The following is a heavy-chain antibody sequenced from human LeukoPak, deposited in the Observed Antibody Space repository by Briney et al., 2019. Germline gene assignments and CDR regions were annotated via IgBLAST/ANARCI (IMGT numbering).Heavy chain of an antibody. Sequence: PGGSLRLSCAASGFTFSSYAMSWVRQAPGKGLEWVSSIINSGESTWYADSVKGRFTISRDNSKNTLYLQMNSLRAEDTAVYYCVRSHTGSISDFGYWGQGTRVTVSS. CDR1: GFTFSSYA. D-gene: IGHD6-6*01. J-gene: IGHJ4*02. CDR3: VRSHTGSISDFGY. CDR2: IINSGEST. V-gene: IGHV3-23*01.